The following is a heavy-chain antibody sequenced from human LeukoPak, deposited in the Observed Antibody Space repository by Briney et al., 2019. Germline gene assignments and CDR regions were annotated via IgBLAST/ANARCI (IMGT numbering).Heavy chain of an antibody. Sequence: SETLSLTCTVSGGSISSYYWSWTRQPPGKGLEWIGYIFYSGSTNYNPSLKSRVTISVDTSKNQFSLKLSSVTAADTAVYYCARHGSVSSGALVWGQGTLVTVSS. CDR2: IFYSGST. CDR3: ARHGSVSSGALV. V-gene: IGHV4-59*08. CDR1: GGSISSYY. J-gene: IGHJ4*02. D-gene: IGHD3-22*01.